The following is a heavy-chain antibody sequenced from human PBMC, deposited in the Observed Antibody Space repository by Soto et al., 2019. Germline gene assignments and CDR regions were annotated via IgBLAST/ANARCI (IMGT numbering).Heavy chain of an antibody. J-gene: IGHJ5*02. CDR1: DGSISSSSYY. CDR2: IYYSGST. Sequence: SETLSLTCTVSDGSISSSSYYWGWIRQPPGKGLEWIGSIYYSGSTYYNPSLKSRVTISVDTSKNQFSLKLSSVTAADTAVYYCASREASYNWFDPWGQGTLVTVSS. CDR3: ASREASYNWFDP. V-gene: IGHV4-39*01.